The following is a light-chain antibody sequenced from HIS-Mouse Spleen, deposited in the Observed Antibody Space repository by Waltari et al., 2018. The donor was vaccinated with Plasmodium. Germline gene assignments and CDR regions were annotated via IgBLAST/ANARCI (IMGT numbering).Light chain of an antibody. CDR3: CSYAGSSTFVV. CDR1: SSDVGSYNL. Sequence: QSALTQPAPVSGSPGQSITLSCTGPSSDVGSYNLFSCYQQHPGKAPKPRIYEGSKRPSGVSNRFAGSKSGNTASLTISGLQAEDEADYYCCSYAGSSTFVVFGGGTKLTVL. J-gene: IGLJ2*01. CDR2: EGS. V-gene: IGLV2-23*03.